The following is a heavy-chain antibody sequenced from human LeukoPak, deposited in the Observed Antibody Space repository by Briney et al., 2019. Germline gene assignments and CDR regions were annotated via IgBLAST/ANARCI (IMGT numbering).Heavy chain of an antibody. Sequence: GSSVKVSCKASGGTFSSYAISWVRQAPAQGLAWMGGFTPIFGTANYAQKFQGRVTTTADESTSTAYMELSSLRSEDTAVYYCARATLTTVVTSYYGMDVWGQGTAVTVSS. CDR3: ARATLTTVVTSYYGMDV. D-gene: IGHD4-23*01. CDR1: GGTFSSYA. J-gene: IGHJ6*02. CDR2: FTPIFGTA. V-gene: IGHV1-69*01.